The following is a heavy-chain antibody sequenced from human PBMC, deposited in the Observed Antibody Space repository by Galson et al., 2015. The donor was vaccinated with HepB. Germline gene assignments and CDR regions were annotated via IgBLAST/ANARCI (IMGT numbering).Heavy chain of an antibody. CDR1: GYTFTSYA. J-gene: IGHJ5*02. Sequence: SVKVSCKASGYTFTSYAMHWVRQAPGQRLEWMGWINAGNGNTKYSQKFQGRVTITRDTSASTAYMELSSLRSEDTAVYYCARGAPYSSSWENFDPWGQGTLVTVSS. V-gene: IGHV1-3*01. CDR3: ARGAPYSSSWENFDP. CDR2: INAGNGNT. D-gene: IGHD6-13*01.